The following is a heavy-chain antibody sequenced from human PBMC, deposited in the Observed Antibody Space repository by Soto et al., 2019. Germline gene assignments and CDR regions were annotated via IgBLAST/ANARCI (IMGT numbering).Heavy chain of an antibody. V-gene: IGHV3-23*01. CDR1: GFTFISYA. J-gene: IGHJ5*02. CDR2: ISGGGGST. D-gene: IGHD6-13*01. CDR3: AKDFPTLNSSSWYSP. Sequence: WGSLSLSCAASGFTFISYAMSWVRQAPGKGLEWVSAISGGGGSTYYADSGKGRFTISRDNSKNTLYLQMNSLRAEDTAVYYCAKDFPTLNSSSWYSPWGQGTLVTVSS.